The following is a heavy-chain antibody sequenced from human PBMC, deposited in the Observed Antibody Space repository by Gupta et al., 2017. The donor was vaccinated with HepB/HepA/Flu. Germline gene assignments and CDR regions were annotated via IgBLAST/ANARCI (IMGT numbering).Heavy chain of an antibody. Sequence: QIQLVQSGAEVKKPGASVTFSCKASGYTFTSYGISWVRPAPGQGIEWMGWISAYNGNTNYAQKLQGRVTMTTDTSTSTAYMELRSLRSDDTAVYYCARGPVVVPAAPLENWFDPWGQGTLVTVSS. D-gene: IGHD2-2*01. V-gene: IGHV1-18*01. CDR1: GYTFTSYG. J-gene: IGHJ5*02. CDR2: ISAYNGNT. CDR3: ARGPVVVPAAPLENWFDP.